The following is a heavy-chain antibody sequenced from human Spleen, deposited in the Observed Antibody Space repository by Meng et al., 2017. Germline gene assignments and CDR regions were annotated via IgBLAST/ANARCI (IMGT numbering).Heavy chain of an antibody. CDR3: ARDLAVTKTDYFDY. J-gene: IGHJ4*02. Sequence: ASVKVSCKASRYTFTSHFIHWVRQAPGQGLEWMGWINPNSGGTNYPQNFQGRVTMTRDTSISTAYMELSRLRSDDTAVYYCARDLAVTKTDYFDYWGQGTLVTVSS. D-gene: IGHD4-17*01. V-gene: IGHV1-2*02. CDR1: RYTFTSHF. CDR2: INPNSGGT.